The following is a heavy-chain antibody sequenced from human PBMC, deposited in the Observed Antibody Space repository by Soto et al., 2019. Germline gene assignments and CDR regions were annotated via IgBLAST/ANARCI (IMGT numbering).Heavy chain of an antibody. CDR3: ARLSGDYDTDYYYYMDV. D-gene: IGHD4-17*01. Sequence: SETLSLTCTVSGVSISSNNYYWGWIRQPPGKGLEWIGSIYYSGSTNYNPSLKSRVTISVDTSKNQFSLKLSSVTAADTAVYYCARLSGDYDTDYYYYMDVWGKGTTVTVSS. J-gene: IGHJ6*03. V-gene: IGHV4-39*07. CDR2: IYYSGST. CDR1: GVSISSNNYY.